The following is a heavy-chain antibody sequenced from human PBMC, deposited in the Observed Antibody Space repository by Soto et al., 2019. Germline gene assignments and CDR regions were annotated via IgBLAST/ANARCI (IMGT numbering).Heavy chain of an antibody. Sequence: PSETLSLTCAVYGWSFIGYYWSWIRQPPGKGLEWIGYIYHSGSTYYNPSLKGRVTISVDRSKNQFSLKLSSVTAADTAVYYCARVPGPWGQGTLVTVSS. D-gene: IGHD7-27*01. CDR2: IYHSGST. J-gene: IGHJ5*02. CDR1: GWSFIGYY. CDR3: ARVPGP. V-gene: IGHV4-30-2*01.